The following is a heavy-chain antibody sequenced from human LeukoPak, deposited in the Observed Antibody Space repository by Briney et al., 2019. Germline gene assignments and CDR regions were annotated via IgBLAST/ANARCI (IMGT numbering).Heavy chain of an antibody. D-gene: IGHD3-10*01. CDR3: ARGGYYGSGTYYSPTSPH. CDR2: ISGSGDNT. CDR1: GFTFSSYG. Sequence: GGSLRLSCATSGFTFSSYGMTWVRQAPEKGLEWVSSISGSGDNTYYADSVKGRFTFSRDNSKDTLYLQMNSLRAEDTAVYYCARGGYYGSGTYYSPTSPHWGQGTLVTVSS. J-gene: IGHJ4*02. V-gene: IGHV3-23*01.